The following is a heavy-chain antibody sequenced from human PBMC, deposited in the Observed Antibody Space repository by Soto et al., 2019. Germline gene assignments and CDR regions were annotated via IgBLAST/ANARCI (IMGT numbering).Heavy chain of an antibody. CDR2: ITSGGSYT. Sequence: GGSLRLSCAASGLTFSDYYMSWIRQAPGKGLEWVSYITSGGSYTKYADSVKGRFTISRDNAKNSLYLQMNSLRVEDTAVYYCARELDGIDVWGQGTTVTVSS. CDR3: ARELDGIDV. CDR1: GLTFSDYY. J-gene: IGHJ6*02. V-gene: IGHV3-11*05.